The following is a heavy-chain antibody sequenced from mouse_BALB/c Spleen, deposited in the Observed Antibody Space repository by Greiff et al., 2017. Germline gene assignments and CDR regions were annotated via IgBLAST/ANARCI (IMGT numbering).Heavy chain of an antibody. Sequence: QVQLQQPGAELVKPGASVTLSCTASGYTFTSYWMHWVKQRPGRGLEWIGRIYPNSGGTKYTEKFKSKATLTVDKPSRTAYMQLSSLTSEDSAVYYGTREDDCYYGYWGQGTTLTVSS. D-gene: IGHD2-3*01. V-gene: IGHV1-62-3*01. CDR2: IYPNSGGT. J-gene: IGHJ2*01. CDR1: GYTFTSYW. CDR3: TREDDCYYGY.